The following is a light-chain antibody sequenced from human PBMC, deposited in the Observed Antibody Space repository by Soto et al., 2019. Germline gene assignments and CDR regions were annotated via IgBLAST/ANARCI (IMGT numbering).Light chain of an antibody. Sequence: SVLAQPSPVSGSPGQSITISCTGTSSDVGGYNYVSWYQQHPGKAPKPMIYDVSNRPSGVSNRFSGSKSGNTASLTISGLQAEDEADYYCSSYTSSSTSFGTGTKVTVL. CDR1: SSDVGGYNY. CDR2: DVS. CDR3: SSYTSSSTS. V-gene: IGLV2-14*01. J-gene: IGLJ1*01.